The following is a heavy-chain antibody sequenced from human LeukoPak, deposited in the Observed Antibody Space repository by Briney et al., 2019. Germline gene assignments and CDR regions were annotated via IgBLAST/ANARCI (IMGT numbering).Heavy chain of an antibody. V-gene: IGHV3-74*01. D-gene: IGHD3-22*01. CDR1: GFTFSSYS. CDR2: ISGDEIWT. CDR3: AREYNSGPKQTDAFDI. Sequence: GGSLRLSCAASGFTFSSYSMNWVRHAPGKGLVWVSRISGDEIWTSYADSVKGRFLISRDNAKDTLYLQMNSLRTEDTAVYYCAREYNSGPKQTDAFDIWGQGTMVTVSS. J-gene: IGHJ3*02.